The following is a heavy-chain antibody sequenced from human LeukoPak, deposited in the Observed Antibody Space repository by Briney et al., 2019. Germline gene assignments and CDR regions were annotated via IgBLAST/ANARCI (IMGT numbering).Heavy chain of an antibody. CDR1: GGSISSYY. J-gene: IGHJ6*02. V-gene: IGHV4-59*08. D-gene: IGHD1-26*01. CDR2: IYYSGST. CDR3: ARHGLGRPYYGMDV. Sequence: SETLSLTCTVSGGSISSYYWGWIRQPPGKGLEWIGYIYYSGSTNYDPSLKSRVTISVDTSKNQFSLKLSSVTAADTAVYYCARHGLGRPYYGMDVWGQGTTVTVSS.